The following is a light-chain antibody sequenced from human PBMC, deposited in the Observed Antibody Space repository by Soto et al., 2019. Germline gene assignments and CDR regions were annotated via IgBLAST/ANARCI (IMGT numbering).Light chain of an antibody. CDR2: DVT. CDR1: SSDVGVYNY. CDR3: CSYADSSSFRVL. V-gene: IGLV2-11*01. Sequence: QSALTQPRSVSGSPGQSVTISCTGTSSDVGVYNYVSWYQQHPGKAPKLIIYDVTKRPSGVPDRFSGSKSANTASLIISGLQAADEAEYYCCCCSYADSSSFRVLFGGGTQLTV. J-gene: IGLJ2*01.